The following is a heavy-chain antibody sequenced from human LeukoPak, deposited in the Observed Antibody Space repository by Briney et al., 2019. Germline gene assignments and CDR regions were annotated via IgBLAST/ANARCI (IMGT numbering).Heavy chain of an antibody. CDR3: AKDFDILTGYYGVGAFDY. D-gene: IGHD3-9*01. Sequence: GGSLTLSCAAAGFTFSSYAMRWGRPAPGEGLGWVSAISGSVGSTYYADPVKGGFTISRDNSKNTLYLQMISLRAEDTAVYYCAKDFDILTGYYGVGAFDYWGQGTLVTVSS. J-gene: IGHJ4*02. CDR2: ISGSVGST. V-gene: IGHV3-23*01. CDR1: GFTFSSYA.